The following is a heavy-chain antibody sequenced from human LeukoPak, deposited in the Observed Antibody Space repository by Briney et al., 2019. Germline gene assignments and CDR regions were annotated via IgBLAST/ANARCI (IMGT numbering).Heavy chain of an antibody. Sequence: PGGSLRLSCAASGFTFSSYAMSWVRQAPGKGLEWVSAISGSGGSTYYADSVKGRFTISRDNSKNTLYLQMNSLRAEDTAVYYCANTYYERCSGRSCYLNYWGQGTLVTVSS. J-gene: IGHJ4*02. CDR1: GFTFSSYA. CDR2: ISGSGGST. V-gene: IGHV3-23*01. CDR3: ANTYYERCSGRSCYLNY. D-gene: IGHD2-15*01.